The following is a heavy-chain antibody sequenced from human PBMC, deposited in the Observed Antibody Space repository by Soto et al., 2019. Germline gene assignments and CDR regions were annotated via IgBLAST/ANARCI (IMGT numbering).Heavy chain of an antibody. D-gene: IGHD3-3*01. CDR3: VKDATTYYDFWSGYYYYYGMDV. J-gene: IGHJ6*02. Sequence: PGGSLRLSCVASGFTFGHYGLNWVRQAPGKGLEWVAVISFDSSNRYYSDSVRGRFTISGDNPKDTLYLQMDTLRPEDTAMYYCVKDATTYYDFWSGYYYYYGMDVWGQGTTVTVSS. CDR1: GFTFGHYG. CDR2: ISFDSSNR. V-gene: IGHV3-30*18.